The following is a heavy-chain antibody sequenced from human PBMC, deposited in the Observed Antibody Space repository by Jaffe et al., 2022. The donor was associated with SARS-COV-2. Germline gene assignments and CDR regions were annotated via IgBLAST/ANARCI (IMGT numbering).Heavy chain of an antibody. V-gene: IGHV3-23*01. Sequence: EVQLLESGGGLVQPGGSLRLSCAASGFTFSSYAMSWVRQAPGKGLEWVSAISGTGGKTYYADSVKGQFIISRDNSKNTLYLQMNSLRAEDTAIYYCAGVTSVTTKYFQHWGQGTLVTVSS. CDR2: ISGTGGKT. CDR1: GFTFSSYA. D-gene: IGHD4-17*01. CDR3: AGVTSVTTKYFQH. J-gene: IGHJ1*01.